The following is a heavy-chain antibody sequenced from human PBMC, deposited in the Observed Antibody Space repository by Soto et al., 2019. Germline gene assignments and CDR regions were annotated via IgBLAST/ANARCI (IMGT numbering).Heavy chain of an antibody. Sequence: GGSLRLSCAASGFTVSSNYMSWVRQAPGKGLEWVSAIYSSGSTYSEESFKGCFTISRDNSKNTVYLQMNSLRAEDTAVYYCARGAYSYGRYYFDYWGQGTLVTVSS. CDR1: GFTVSSNY. CDR2: IYSSGST. V-gene: IGHV3-53*01. CDR3: ARGAYSYGRYYFDY. J-gene: IGHJ4*02. D-gene: IGHD5-18*01.